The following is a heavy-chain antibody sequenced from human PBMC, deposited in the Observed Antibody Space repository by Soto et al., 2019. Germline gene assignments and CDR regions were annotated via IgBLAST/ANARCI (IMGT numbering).Heavy chain of an antibody. Sequence: GGSLRLSCAASGFTFSSYGMHWVRQAPGKGLEWVAVIWYDGSNKYYADSVKGRFTISRDNSKNTLYLQMNSLRAEDTAVYYCARDYYDFWSGYYTADYFDYWGQGTLVTVSS. V-gene: IGHV3-33*01. CDR2: IWYDGSNK. D-gene: IGHD3-3*01. CDR3: ARDYYDFWSGYYTADYFDY. J-gene: IGHJ4*02. CDR1: GFTFSSYG.